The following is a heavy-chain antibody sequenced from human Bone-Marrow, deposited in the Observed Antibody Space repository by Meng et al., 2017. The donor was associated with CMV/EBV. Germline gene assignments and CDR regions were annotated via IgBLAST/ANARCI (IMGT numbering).Heavy chain of an antibody. CDR2: IKSKTDGGTT. CDR1: GFTFSNAW. J-gene: IGHJ6*02. Sequence: GESLKISCAASGFTFSNAWMSWVRQAPGKGLEWVGRIKSKTDGGTTDYAAPVKGRFTISRDDSKNTLYLQMNSLKTEDTAVYYCTTVGWQLVDYYGMDVWGQGTTVTVYS. D-gene: IGHD6-6*01. V-gene: IGHV3-15*01. CDR3: TTVGWQLVDYYGMDV.